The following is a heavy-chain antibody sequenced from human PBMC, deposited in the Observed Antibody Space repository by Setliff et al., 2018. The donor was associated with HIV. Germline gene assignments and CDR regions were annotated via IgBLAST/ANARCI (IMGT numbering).Heavy chain of an antibody. Sequence: SETLSLTCAVYGGSFSGFYWSWIRQPPGKGLEWIGQINHSGSTRYNPSLKSRVTISVDTSKNQFSLKVNSVTAADTAVYYCARFGVVILRGLDVWGKGTTVTVSS. CDR1: GGSFSGFY. J-gene: IGHJ6*04. CDR3: ARFGVVILRGLDV. CDR2: INHSGST. D-gene: IGHD3-3*01. V-gene: IGHV4-34*01.